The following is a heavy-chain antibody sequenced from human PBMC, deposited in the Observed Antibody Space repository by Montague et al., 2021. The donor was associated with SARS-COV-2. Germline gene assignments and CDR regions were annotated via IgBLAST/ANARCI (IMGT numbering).Heavy chain of an antibody. Sequence: SLRLSCAASGFTFGSYAMSWVRQAPGKGLEWVSAISGSGGSAYYADSVKGRFTISRDNSKNTLYLQMNSLRAEDTAVYYCANLWVIEEVTIFGVVTTHNWFDPWGQGTLVTASS. CDR2: ISGSGGSA. D-gene: IGHD3-3*01. CDR1: GFTFGSYA. V-gene: IGHV3-23*01. J-gene: IGHJ5*02. CDR3: ANLWVIEEVTIFGVVTTHNWFDP.